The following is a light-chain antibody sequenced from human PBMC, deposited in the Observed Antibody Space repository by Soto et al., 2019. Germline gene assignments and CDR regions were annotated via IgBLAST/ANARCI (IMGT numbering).Light chain of an antibody. J-gene: IGLJ1*01. CDR3: SSYTSSSTRV. CDR2: DVS. Sequence: QSALTQPASVSGSPGQSITISCTGTSSAVGGYNYVSWYQQHPGKAPKLMIYDVSNRPSGVSNRFSGSKSGNTASLTISGLQAEDEADYYCSSYTSSSTRVFVTGTKVTV. CDR1: SSAVGGYNY. V-gene: IGLV2-14*01.